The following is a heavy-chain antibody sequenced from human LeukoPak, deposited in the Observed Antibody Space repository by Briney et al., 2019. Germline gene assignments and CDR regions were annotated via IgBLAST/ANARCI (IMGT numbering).Heavy chain of an antibody. CDR2: ISSSSSYI. D-gene: IGHD4/OR15-4a*01. CDR1: GFTFSSYS. Sequence: GGSLKLSCAASGFTFSSYSMNWVRQAPGKGLEWVSSISSSSSYIYYADSVKGRFTISRDNAKNSLYLQMNSLRAEDTAVYYCARDRGADYYYYGMDVWGQGTTVTVS. CDR3: ARDRGADYYYYGMDV. J-gene: IGHJ6*02. V-gene: IGHV3-21*01.